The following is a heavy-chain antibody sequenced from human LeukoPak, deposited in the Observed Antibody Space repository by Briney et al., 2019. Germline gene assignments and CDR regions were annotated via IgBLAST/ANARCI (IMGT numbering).Heavy chain of an antibody. Sequence: PGGSLRLSCGVSGFTFSSYSMCWVRQAPGKGLEWVSFISSSSSYIYYADSVKGRFTISRDNAKNSLYLQMNSLRAEDTAVYYCARSSRELRGYAPWDVMPPFDYWGQGTLVTVSS. CDR1: GFTFSSYS. V-gene: IGHV3-21*01. D-gene: IGHD1-7*01. CDR3: ARSSRELRGYAPWDVMPPFDY. CDR2: ISSSSSYI. J-gene: IGHJ4*02.